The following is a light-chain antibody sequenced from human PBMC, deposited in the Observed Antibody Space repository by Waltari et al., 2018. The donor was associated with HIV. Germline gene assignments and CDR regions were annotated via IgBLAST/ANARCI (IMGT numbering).Light chain of an antibody. V-gene: IGLV2-8*01. Sequence: QSALTHPPSASASPGQPVHLSAPGATTDIHDYNFISWYQQYSGKAPKLIIFEVTKRPSGVPDRFSGSRSGNTASLIVSGLQAEDEAVYFCSSFAGSNKLFGGGTKLTVL. CDR1: TTDIHDYNF. J-gene: IGLJ2*01. CDR3: SSFAGSNKL. CDR2: EVT.